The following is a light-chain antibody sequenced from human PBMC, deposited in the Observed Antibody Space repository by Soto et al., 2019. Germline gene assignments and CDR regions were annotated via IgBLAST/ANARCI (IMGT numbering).Light chain of an antibody. CDR1: QDISTF. V-gene: IGKV1-9*01. J-gene: IGKJ2*01. CDR2: SAS. Sequence: IQLTQSPSPLSASVGDRVTITCRASQDISTFLAWYQQKPGRAPKLLIYSASTLQSGVPSRFSGSGSGTDFTLTISSLQPEDFATYYCQHLRYYPYTFGRWTKLEI. CDR3: QHLRYYPYT.